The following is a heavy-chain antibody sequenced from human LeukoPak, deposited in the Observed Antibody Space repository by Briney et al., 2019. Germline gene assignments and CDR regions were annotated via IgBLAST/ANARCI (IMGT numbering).Heavy chain of an antibody. J-gene: IGHJ4*02. D-gene: IGHD1-26*01. V-gene: IGHV3-66*01. CDR3: ARERSGSYTY. Sequence: PGGSLRLSCVASGFNVSSTYMNWVRQAPGKGLEWVSLINSGGTTYYPDSVKGRFTIARDNSKNTLFLQMNSLRAEDSGVYYCARERSGSYTYWGQGTLVTVSS. CDR2: INSGGTT. CDR1: GFNVSSTY.